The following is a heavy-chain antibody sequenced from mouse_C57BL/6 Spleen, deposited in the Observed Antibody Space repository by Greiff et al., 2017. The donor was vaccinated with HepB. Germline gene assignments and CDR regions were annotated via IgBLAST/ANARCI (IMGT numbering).Heavy chain of an antibody. CDR1: GYTFTSYW. Sequence: QVQLQQPGAELVMPGASVKLSCKASGYTFTSYWMHWVKQRPGQGLEWIGEIDPSDSYTNYNQKFKGKSTLTVDKSSSTAYMQLSSLTSEDSAVYYCARRADSSGYGFAYWGQGTLVTVSA. CDR3: ARRADSSGYGFAY. V-gene: IGHV1-69*01. J-gene: IGHJ3*01. D-gene: IGHD3-2*02. CDR2: IDPSDSYT.